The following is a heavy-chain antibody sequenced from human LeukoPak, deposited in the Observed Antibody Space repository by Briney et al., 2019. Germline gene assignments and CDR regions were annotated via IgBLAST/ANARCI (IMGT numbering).Heavy chain of an antibody. J-gene: IGHJ4*02. CDR3: SEGYFEPFAH. D-gene: IGHD3-9*01. CDR1: GAPVSSSH. CDR2: LSYTGKT. Sequence: KPSETLSLTCVVSGAPVSSSHWNWIRQLPGKGLEWIGCLSYTGKTDYNPSLSGRVTMSLGTSNNQVSLTLRSVTAADTAVYYCSEGYFEPFAHWGQGILVAVSS. V-gene: IGHV4-59*02.